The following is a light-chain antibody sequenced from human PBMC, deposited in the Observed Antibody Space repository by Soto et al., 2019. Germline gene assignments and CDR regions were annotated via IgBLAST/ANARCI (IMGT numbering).Light chain of an antibody. V-gene: IGKV3-20*01. CDR1: QSVSSSY. J-gene: IGKJ4*01. Sequence: EIVLTQSPGTLSLSPGERATLSCRAIQSVSSSYLAWYQQKPGQAPRLLIYGASSRATDIPDRFSGSGSGTDFTLTISRLEPEDFAVYYCQQYGSSLGVTFGGGTKVAIK. CDR3: QQYGSSLGVT. CDR2: GAS.